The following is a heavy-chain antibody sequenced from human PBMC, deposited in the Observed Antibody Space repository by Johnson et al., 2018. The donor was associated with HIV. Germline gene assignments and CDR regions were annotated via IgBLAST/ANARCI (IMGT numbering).Heavy chain of an antibody. CDR1: GFTFSNYA. CDR2: ISYDGKNK. J-gene: IGHJ3*02. V-gene: IGHV3-30*04. CDR3: AREQSLIAAQIPDAFDI. Sequence: QVQLVESGGGVVQPGRSLRVSCAVSGFTFSNYAMYWVRQVPGKGLEWVAVISYDGKNKYYADSVKGRFTISRDKSKNTMYLQMNSLRDEDTAVYYCAREQSLIAAQIPDAFDIWGQGTMVTVSS. D-gene: IGHD6-6*01.